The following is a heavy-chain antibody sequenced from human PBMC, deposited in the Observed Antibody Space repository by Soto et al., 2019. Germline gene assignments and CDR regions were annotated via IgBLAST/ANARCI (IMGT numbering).Heavy chain of an antibody. CDR2: IYYSGIT. CDR3: ARGGGVYYFDY. Sequence: PSETLSLTCTVSDGSISSYYWSWIRQPPGKGLEWIGYIYYSGITDYNPSLKSRVTISVDTSKSQFSLKLSSVTAADTAVYYCARGGGVYYFDYWGQGTLVTVSS. CDR1: DGSISSYY. V-gene: IGHV4-59*01. J-gene: IGHJ4*02. D-gene: IGHD2-8*02.